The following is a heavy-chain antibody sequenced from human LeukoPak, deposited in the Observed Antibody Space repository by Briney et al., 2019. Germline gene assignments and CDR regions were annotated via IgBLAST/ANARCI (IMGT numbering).Heavy chain of an antibody. V-gene: IGHV1-2*02. D-gene: IGHD3-10*01. CDR2: INPNSGGT. CDR1: GYTFTGHY. CDR3: ARVITMVQEVYDY. Sequence: GASVKVSCKASGYTFTGHYMHWVRQAPGQGLEWMGWINPNSGGTNYAQKFQGRVTMTRDTSISTAYMELSRLRSDDTAVYYCARVITMVQEVYDYWGQGTLVTVSS. J-gene: IGHJ4*02.